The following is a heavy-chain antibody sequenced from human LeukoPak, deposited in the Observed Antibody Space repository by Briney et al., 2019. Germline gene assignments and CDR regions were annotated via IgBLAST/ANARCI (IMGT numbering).Heavy chain of an antibody. Sequence: GGSLRLSCAASGFTFSSYGMHWVRQAPGKGLEWVAVISYDGSNKYYADSVKGRFIISRDNSKNTLYLQMNSLRVEDTAVYNCARLGYCSSTSCAGMDVWGQGTTVTVSS. J-gene: IGHJ6*02. CDR1: GFTFSSYG. CDR3: ARLGYCSSTSCAGMDV. V-gene: IGHV3-30*03. CDR2: ISYDGSNK. D-gene: IGHD2-2*01.